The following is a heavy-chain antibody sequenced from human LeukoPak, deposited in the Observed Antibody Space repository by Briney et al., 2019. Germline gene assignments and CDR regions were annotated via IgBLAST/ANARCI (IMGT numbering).Heavy chain of an antibody. CDR2: ISYDGSNK. CDR1: GFTFSSYA. V-gene: IGHV3-30-3*01. J-gene: IGHJ4*02. Sequence: GRSLRLSCAASGFTFSSYAMHWVRQAPGKGLEWVAVISYDGSNKYYADSVKGRFTISRDSSKNTLYLQMNSLRAEDTAVYYCAEPYGDYVGYWGQGTLVTVSS. CDR3: AEPYGDYVGY. D-gene: IGHD4-17*01.